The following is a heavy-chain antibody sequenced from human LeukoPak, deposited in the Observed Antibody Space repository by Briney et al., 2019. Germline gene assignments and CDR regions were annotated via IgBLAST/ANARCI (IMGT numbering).Heavy chain of an antibody. V-gene: IGHV3-43*01. CDR2: ISWDGGST. CDR1: GFTFDDYT. D-gene: IGHD1-1*01. Sequence: GGSLRLSCAASGFTFDDYTMHWVRQAPGKGLEWVSLISWDGGSTYYADSVKGRFTISRDNSKNSLYLQMNSLRAEDTAVYYCAKETEELDYWGQGTLVTVSS. CDR3: AKETEELDY. J-gene: IGHJ4*02.